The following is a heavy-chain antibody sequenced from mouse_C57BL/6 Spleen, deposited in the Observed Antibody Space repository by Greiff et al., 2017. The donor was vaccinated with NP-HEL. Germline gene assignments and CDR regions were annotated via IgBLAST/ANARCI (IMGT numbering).Heavy chain of an antibody. CDR2: ISSGSSTI. CDR3: ANDCGGFAY. Sequence: EVQRVESGGGLVKPGGSLKLSCAASGFTFSDYGMHWVRQAPEKGLEWVAYISSGSSTIYYADTVKGRFTISIDNAKNTLFLQMTSLRAEATAMYYCANDCGGFAYWGQGTLVTVSA. J-gene: IGHJ3*01. D-gene: IGHD2-4*01. CDR1: GFTFSDYG. V-gene: IGHV5-17*01.